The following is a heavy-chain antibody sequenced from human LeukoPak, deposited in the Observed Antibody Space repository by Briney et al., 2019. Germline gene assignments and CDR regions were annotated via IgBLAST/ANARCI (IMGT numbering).Heavy chain of an antibody. CDR1: GFTFSSYA. D-gene: IGHD1-26*01. V-gene: IGHV3-30*01. CDR2: ISYDGSNK. J-gene: IGHJ4*02. CDR3: AREGVIVGATEALDY. Sequence: PGGSLRLSCAVSGFTFSSYAMHWVRQAPGRGLEWVAVISYDGSNKYYADSVKGRFTISRDNSKNTLYLQMNSLRAEDTAVYYCAREGVIVGATEALDYWGQGTLVTVSS.